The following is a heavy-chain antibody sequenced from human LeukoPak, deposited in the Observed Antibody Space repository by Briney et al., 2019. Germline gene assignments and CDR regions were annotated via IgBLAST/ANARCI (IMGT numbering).Heavy chain of an antibody. Sequence: SETLSLTCTVSGGSISSSSYYWGWIRQPPGKGLEWIGSIYYSGSTYYNPSLKSRVTISVDTSKNQFSLKLSSVTAADPAVYYCARHTYDYSNYVSYYYMDVWGKGTTVTVSS. CDR2: IYYSGST. V-gene: IGHV4-39*01. J-gene: IGHJ6*03. CDR1: GGSISSSSYY. CDR3: ARHTYDYSNYVSYYYMDV. D-gene: IGHD4-11*01.